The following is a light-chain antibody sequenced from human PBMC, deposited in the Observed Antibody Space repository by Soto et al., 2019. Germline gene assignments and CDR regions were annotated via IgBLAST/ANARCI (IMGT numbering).Light chain of an antibody. CDR3: QQYGDWPLT. J-gene: IGKJ4*01. V-gene: IGKV3-15*01. Sequence: EIVVTQSPPTLSVSPGERATLSCRASQSVGNNFAWYQQKPGQAPRLLIFATSTRATGVPARFSGSGSGTEFTLTISSLQSEDFAVYYCQQYGDWPLTFGGGAKVEIE. CDR1: QSVGNN. CDR2: ATS.